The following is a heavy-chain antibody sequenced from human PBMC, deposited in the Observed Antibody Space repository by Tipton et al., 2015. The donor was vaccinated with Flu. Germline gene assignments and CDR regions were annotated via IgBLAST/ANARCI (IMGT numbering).Heavy chain of an antibody. CDR3: ARGRLEAFWSGHWGYYFDY. V-gene: IGHV3-33*08. J-gene: IGHJ4*02. Sequence: SLRLSCAASGFTFSSYGMHWVRQAPGKGLEWVAVIWYDGSNKYYADSVKGRFTISRDNSKNTLYLQMNSLRAEDTAVYYCARGRLEAFWSGHWGYYFDYWGQGTLVTVSS. CDR2: IWYDGSNK. D-gene: IGHD3-3*01. CDR1: GFTFSSYG.